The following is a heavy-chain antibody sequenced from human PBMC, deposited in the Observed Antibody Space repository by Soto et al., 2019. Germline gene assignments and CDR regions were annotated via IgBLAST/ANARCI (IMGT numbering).Heavy chain of an antibody. CDR3: ARGLDYVWGIYRSPGAFDI. J-gene: IGHJ3*02. D-gene: IGHD3-16*02. Sequence: ASGKVSCKASGYTFTSSGISWVRQAPGQGLEWMGWISAYNGNTNYAQKLQGRVTMTTDTSTSTAYMELRSLRSDDTAVYYCARGLDYVWGIYRSPGAFDIWGQGTMVTVSS. CDR2: ISAYNGNT. V-gene: IGHV1-18*01. CDR1: GYTFTSSG.